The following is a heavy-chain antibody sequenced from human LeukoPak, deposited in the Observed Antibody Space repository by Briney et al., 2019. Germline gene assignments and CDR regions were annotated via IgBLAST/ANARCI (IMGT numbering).Heavy chain of an antibody. J-gene: IGHJ4*02. D-gene: IGHD5-24*01. V-gene: IGHV4-59*01. CDR1: GCSIRSYY. CDR3: VYGYNYYEFDY. CDR2: IYYSGST. Sequence: PSETLPLTCTVSGCSIRSYYWSWIRQPPGKGLEWIGYIYYSGSTNYNPSLKSRVTISVDTSKNQFSLKRSSVTAADTAVYYCVYGYNYYEFDYWGQGTLVTVSS.